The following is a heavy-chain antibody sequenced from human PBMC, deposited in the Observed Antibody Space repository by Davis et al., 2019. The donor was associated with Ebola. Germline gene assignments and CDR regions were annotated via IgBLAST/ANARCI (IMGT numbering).Heavy chain of an antibody. J-gene: IGHJ6*02. CDR3: ARDLLVVVPAAIASYYYYYYGMDV. V-gene: IGHV3-30-3*01. CDR1: GFTFSSYA. D-gene: IGHD2-2*01. CDR2: ISYDGSNK. Sequence: PGGSLRLSCAAPGFTFSSYAMHWVRQAPGKGLEWVAVISYDGSNKYYADSVKGRFTISRDNSKNTLYLQMNSLRAEDTAVYYCARDLLVVVPAAIASYYYYYYGMDVWGQGTTVTVSS.